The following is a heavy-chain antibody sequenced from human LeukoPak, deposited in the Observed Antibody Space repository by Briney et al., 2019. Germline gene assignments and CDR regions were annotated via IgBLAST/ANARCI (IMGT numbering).Heavy chain of an antibody. CDR2: NYGDGTT. J-gene: IGHJ4*02. CDR1: GFTVSNDY. V-gene: IGHV3-66*02. CDR3: ARYRAEAQNWVALYC. Sequence: GGALRLSCAASGFTVSNDYMAWVPQAPGWGLEWVSLNYGDGTTFYTDSVKGRFTIARDNFKNTMYLQMNSLRPEDTVLYYSARYRAEAQNWVALYCRGQGGLATVS. D-gene: IGHD2-8*02.